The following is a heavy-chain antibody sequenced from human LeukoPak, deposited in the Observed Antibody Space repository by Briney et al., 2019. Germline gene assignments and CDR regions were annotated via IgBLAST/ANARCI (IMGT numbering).Heavy chain of an antibody. CDR2: IYYRGSI. CDR3: AGTFQDDGSGYYYYYGMDV. J-gene: IGHJ6*02. Sequence: ASETLSLTCTVSGGSISNYYWSWIRQPPGRGLEWIGYIYYRGSINYNPSLRSRVTLSVDTSKNQFSLKLSSVTAADTAVYYCAGTFQDDGSGYYYYYGMDVWGHGTTVTVSS. V-gene: IGHV4-59*01. CDR1: GGSISNYY. D-gene: IGHD3-22*01.